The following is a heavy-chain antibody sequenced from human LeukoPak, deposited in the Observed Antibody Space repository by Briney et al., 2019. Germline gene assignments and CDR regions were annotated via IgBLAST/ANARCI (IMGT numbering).Heavy chain of an antibody. Sequence: GGSLRLSCTASGFAMSWVRQAPGKGLEWVASIRGSGDDSTYYADSVKGRFIISRDHFKNTLYLQMDSLRAEDSAVYYCANRVGLRYYYFDYWGQGTLVTVSS. J-gene: IGHJ4*02. V-gene: IGHV3-23*01. CDR2: IRGSGDDST. CDR3: ANRVGLRYYYFDY. D-gene: IGHD4-17*01. CDR1: GFA.